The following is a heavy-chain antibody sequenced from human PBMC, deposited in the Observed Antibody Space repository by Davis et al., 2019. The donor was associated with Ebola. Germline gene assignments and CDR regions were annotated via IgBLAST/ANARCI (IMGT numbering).Heavy chain of an antibody. CDR2: ISSSGSTI. Sequence: GESLKISCAASGFTFSDYYMSWIRQAPAKGLEWVSYISSSGSTIYYADSVKGRFTISRDNAKNSLYLQMNSLRAEDTAVYYCARGHYGSHFDFWGQGTLVTVSS. V-gene: IGHV3-11*01. CDR1: GFTFSDYY. D-gene: IGHD3-10*01. CDR3: ARGHYGSHFDF. J-gene: IGHJ4*02.